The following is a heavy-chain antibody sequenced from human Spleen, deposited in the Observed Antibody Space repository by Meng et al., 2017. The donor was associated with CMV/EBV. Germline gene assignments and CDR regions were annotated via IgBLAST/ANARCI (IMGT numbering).Heavy chain of an antibody. V-gene: IGHV4-61*01. CDR3: ARDTAIAAAGPYYYYGMDV. J-gene: IGHJ6*02. D-gene: IGHD6-13*01. Sequence: SETLSLTCTVSGGSVSSGSYYWSWIRQPPGKGLEWIGYIYYSGSTNYNPSLKSRVTISVDTSKNQFSLKLSSVTAADTAVYYCARDTAIAAAGPYYYYGMDVWGQGTTVTVSS. CDR1: GGSVSSGSYY. CDR2: IYYSGST.